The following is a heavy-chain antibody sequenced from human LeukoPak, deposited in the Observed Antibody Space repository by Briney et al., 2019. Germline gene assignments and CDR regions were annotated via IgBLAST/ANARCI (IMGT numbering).Heavy chain of an antibody. CDR1: AGPMSSSSSY. D-gene: IGHD4-23*01. V-gene: IGHV4-39*02. Sequence: SEALSLTCTVSAGPMSSSSSYWGWIRQPPGKGLEWIGSIYYTGSSYYSPSLKSRVTISVDTSKKHFSLNLNSVTAADTAVYYCARGDYAGDGRGNFDKWGQGTLVTVSS. CDR3: ARGDYAGDGRGNFDK. J-gene: IGHJ4*02. CDR2: IYYTGSS.